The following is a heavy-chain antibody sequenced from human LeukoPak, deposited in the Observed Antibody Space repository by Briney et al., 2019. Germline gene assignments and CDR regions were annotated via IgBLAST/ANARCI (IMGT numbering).Heavy chain of an antibody. CDR2: IYTSGST. CDR3: ARGVVPAAIGAFDI. Sequence: SETLSLTCTVSGGSISSGSYYWGWLRQPAGKGLEWLGRIYTSGSTNYNPSLKSRVTISVDTSKNQFSLKLSSVTAADTAVYYCARGVVPAAIGAFDIWGQGTMVTVSS. V-gene: IGHV4-61*02. J-gene: IGHJ3*02. D-gene: IGHD2-2*01. CDR1: GGSISSGSYY.